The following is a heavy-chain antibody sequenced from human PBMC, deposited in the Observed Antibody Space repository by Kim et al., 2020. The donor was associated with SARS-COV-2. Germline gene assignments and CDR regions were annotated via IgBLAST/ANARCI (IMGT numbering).Heavy chain of an antibody. CDR1: GFNFDDHS. CDR3: AKEAVRYFDL. CDR2: ITWNSVST. Sequence: GGSLRLSCVASGFNFDDHSMHWVRQVPEKGLEWVSGITWNSVSTDYADSVRGRFTISRDNAKNSLYLQMNSLQPEDTALYYCAKEAVRYFDLWGRGTLVAVSS. J-gene: IGHJ2*01. V-gene: IGHV3-9*01.